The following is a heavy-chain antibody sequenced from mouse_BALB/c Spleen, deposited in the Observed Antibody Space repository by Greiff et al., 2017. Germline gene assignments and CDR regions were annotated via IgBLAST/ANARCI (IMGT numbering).Heavy chain of an antibody. D-gene: IGHD2-1*01. V-gene: IGHV2-6-7*01. CDR3: DRSYGNCRGYAMDY. CDR1: GFSLTGYG. Sequence: VQRVESGPGLVAPSQSLSITCTVSGFSLTGYGVNWVRQPPGKGLEWLGMIWGDGSTDYNSAPKSSLCISKDNSKSQVFLKMNSLQTDDTARYYCDRSYGNCRGYAMDYWGQGTSVTVSS. CDR2: IWGDGST. J-gene: IGHJ4*01.